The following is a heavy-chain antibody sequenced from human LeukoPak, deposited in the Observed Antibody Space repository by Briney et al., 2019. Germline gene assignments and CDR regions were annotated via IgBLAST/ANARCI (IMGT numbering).Heavy chain of an antibody. CDR2: ISYDGSNK. J-gene: IGHJ6*02. V-gene: IGHV3-30*18. CDR3: AKDGDIVVVQAAMYHYYYGMDV. CDR1: GFTFSSYG. Sequence: PGGSLRLSCAASGFTFSSYGMHWVRQAPGKGLEWVAVISYDGSNKYYADSVKGRFTISRDNSKNTLYLQMNSLRAEDTAVYYCAKDGDIVVVQAAMYHYYYGMDVWGQGTTVTVSS. D-gene: IGHD2-2*01.